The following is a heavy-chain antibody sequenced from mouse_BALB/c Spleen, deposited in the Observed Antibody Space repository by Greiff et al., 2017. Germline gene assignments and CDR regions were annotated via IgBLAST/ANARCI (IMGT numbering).Heavy chain of an antibody. CDR1: GFTFNTNA. Sequence: TGGGLVQPKGSLKLSCAASGFTFNTNAMNWVRQAPGKGLEWVARIRSKSNNYATYYADSVKDRFTISRDDSQSMLYLQMNNLKTEDTAMYYCVREGAIYYDYPYAMDYWGQGTSVTVSS. CDR2: IRSKSNNYAT. V-gene: IGHV10S3*01. J-gene: IGHJ4*01. CDR3: VREGAIYYDYPYAMDY. D-gene: IGHD2-4*01.